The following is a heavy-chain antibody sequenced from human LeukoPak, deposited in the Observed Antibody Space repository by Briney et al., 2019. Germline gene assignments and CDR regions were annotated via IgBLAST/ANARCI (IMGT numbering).Heavy chain of an antibody. CDR2: ISYDGKNK. V-gene: IGHV3-30*04. D-gene: IGHD2-8*02. J-gene: IGHJ4*02. CDR1: RFTFSRFP. CDR3: AREVLTGGGHFDY. Sequence: GGSLSLSCAASRFTFSRFPMHWVRQAPGKGLEWVALISYDGKNKFYGDSVKGRFIISRDNSKNTLYLQMNSLRAEDTAVYYCAREVLTGGGHFDYWGQGTLVTVSS.